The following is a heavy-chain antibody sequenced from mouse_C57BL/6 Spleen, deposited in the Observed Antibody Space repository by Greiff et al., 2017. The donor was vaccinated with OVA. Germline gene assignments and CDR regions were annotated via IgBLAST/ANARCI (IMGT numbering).Heavy chain of an antibody. Sequence: QVQLQQPGAELVKPGASVKLSCKASGYTFTSYWMHWVKQRPGQGLEWIGMIHPNSGSTKYNEKFKSKATLTVDKSSSTAYMRLSSLTSEDSAVYYCARVGYPHFDYWGQGTTLTVSS. D-gene: IGHD1-2*01. CDR2: IHPNSGST. J-gene: IGHJ2*01. CDR1: GYTFTSYW. CDR3: ARVGYPHFDY. V-gene: IGHV1-64*01.